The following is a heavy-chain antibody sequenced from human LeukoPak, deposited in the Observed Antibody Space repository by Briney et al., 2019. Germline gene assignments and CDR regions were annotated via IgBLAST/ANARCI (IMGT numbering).Heavy chain of an antibody. CDR1: GGTFSSYA. J-gene: IGHJ4*02. D-gene: IGHD2-15*01. V-gene: IGHV1-69*05. CDR3: ARAGSAGDY. Sequence: SVKVSCKASGGTFSSYAISWVRQAPGQGLEWMGRIIPIFGTANYAQKFQGRVTITTDESTSPAYLELSSLGCEDRAVYYCARAGSAGDYWGQGTLVTVSS. CDR2: IIPIFGTA.